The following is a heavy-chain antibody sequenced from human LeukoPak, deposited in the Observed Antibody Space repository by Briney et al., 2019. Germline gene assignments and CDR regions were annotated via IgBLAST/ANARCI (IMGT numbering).Heavy chain of an antibody. J-gene: IGHJ5*02. V-gene: IGHV3-23*01. Sequence: GRSLRLSCAASGFTFSSYGMSWVRQAPGKGLEWVSVITGSGSAAYYADSVKGRFTISRDNSKNTLYLQMTSLGAEDTAVYYCTKGPTSVTTRWFDPWGQGTLVTVSS. CDR2: ITGSGSAA. D-gene: IGHD4-17*01. CDR1: GFTFSSYG. CDR3: TKGPTSVTTRWFDP.